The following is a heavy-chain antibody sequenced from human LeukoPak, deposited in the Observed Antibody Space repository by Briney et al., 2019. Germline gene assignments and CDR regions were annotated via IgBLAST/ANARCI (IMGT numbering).Heavy chain of an antibody. D-gene: IGHD1-26*01. Sequence: GGSLRLSCAASGFTFSSYWMSWVRQAPGKGLEWVANIKQDGSEKYYVDSVKGRFTISRDNAKNSLYLQMNSLRAEDTAVYYCARGLMGANYPFDYWGQGTLVTVSS. CDR2: IKQDGSEK. V-gene: IGHV3-7*01. CDR3: ARGLMGANYPFDY. J-gene: IGHJ4*02. CDR1: GFTFSSYW.